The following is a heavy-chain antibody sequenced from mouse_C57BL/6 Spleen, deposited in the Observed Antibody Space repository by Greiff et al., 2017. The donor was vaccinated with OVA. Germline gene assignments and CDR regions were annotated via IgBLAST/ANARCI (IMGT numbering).Heavy chain of an antibody. CDR2: INYDGSST. V-gene: IGHV5-16*01. CDR1: GFTFSDYY. Sequence: EVQVVESEGGLVQPGSSMKLSCTASGFTFSDYYMAWVRQVPEKGLEWVANINYDGSSTYYLDSLKSRFIISRDNAKNILYLQMSSLKSEDTATYYCAREDVFAYWGQGTLVTVSA. J-gene: IGHJ3*01. CDR3: AREDVFAY.